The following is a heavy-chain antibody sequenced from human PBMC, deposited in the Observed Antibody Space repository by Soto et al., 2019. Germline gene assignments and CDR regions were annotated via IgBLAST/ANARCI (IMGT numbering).Heavy chain of an antibody. J-gene: IGHJ4*02. CDR3: ARPPGYISDWYYFDL. Sequence: ASVKVSCKAPGYTFIDYYMHWVRQAPGQGFEWMGRISPRSGGTNYAQKFQGRVTMTWDTSLNTAYMELSSLISEDTAVYYCARPPGYISDWYYFDLWGQGTLVTVSS. V-gene: IGHV1-2*02. CDR1: GYTFIDYY. CDR2: ISPRSGGT. D-gene: IGHD3-9*01.